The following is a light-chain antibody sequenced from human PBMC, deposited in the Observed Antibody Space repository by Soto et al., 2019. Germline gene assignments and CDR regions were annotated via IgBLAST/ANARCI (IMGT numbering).Light chain of an antibody. Sequence: EIVMTQSPATLSVSPGERATLSCRASQSVSSKLAWYQQKPGQAPRLLIYGASPRATGIPARFSGSGSGTEFTLTISSLQSEDFAVYYCQQYNNGLTFGGGTKVEIK. CDR2: GAS. J-gene: IGKJ4*01. CDR1: QSVSSK. CDR3: QQYNNGLT. V-gene: IGKV3-15*01.